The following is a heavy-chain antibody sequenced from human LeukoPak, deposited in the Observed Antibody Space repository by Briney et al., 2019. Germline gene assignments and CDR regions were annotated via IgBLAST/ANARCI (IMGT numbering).Heavy chain of an antibody. CDR3: ASTVTHYDYGDYVLGY. D-gene: IGHD4-17*01. CDR1: GGSISSGDYY. Sequence: SETLSLTCTVSGGSISSGDYYWSWIRQPPGKGLEWIGYIYYSGSTYYNPSLKSRVTISVDTSKNQFSLKLSSVTAADTAVYHCASTVTHYDYGDYVLGYWGQGTLVTVSS. V-gene: IGHV4-30-4*01. J-gene: IGHJ4*02. CDR2: IYYSGST.